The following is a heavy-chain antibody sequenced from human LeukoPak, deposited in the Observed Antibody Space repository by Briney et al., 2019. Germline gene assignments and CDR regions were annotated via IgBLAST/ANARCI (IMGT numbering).Heavy chain of an antibody. CDR3: AKQLTYYYGSGNSYRGAFDI. V-gene: IGHV3-30*18. Sequence: GGSLRLSCAASGFTFSSYGMHWVRQAPGKGLEWVAVISYDGSNKYYADSVKGRFTISRDNSKNTLYLQMNSLRAEDTAVYYCAKQLTYYYGSGNSYRGAFDIWGQGTMVTVSS. CDR1: GFTFSSYG. D-gene: IGHD3-10*01. J-gene: IGHJ3*02. CDR2: ISYDGSNK.